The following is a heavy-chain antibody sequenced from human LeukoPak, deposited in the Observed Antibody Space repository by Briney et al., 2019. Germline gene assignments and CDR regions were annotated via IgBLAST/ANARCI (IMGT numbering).Heavy chain of an antibody. J-gene: IGHJ2*01. CDR2: IYSGGST. Sequence: GGSLRLSCAASGFTLSSNYMSWVRQAPGKGLEWVSVIYSGGSTYYADSVRGRFTISRDTSKNTLYLQMNSLRAEDTAVYYCARDYNGDSGYFDLWGRGTLVTVSS. D-gene: IGHD4-17*01. CDR3: ARDYNGDSGYFDL. CDR1: GFTLSSNY. V-gene: IGHV3-66*02.